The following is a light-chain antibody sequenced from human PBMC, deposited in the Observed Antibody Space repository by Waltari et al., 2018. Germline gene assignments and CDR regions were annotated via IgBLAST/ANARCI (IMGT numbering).Light chain of an antibody. V-gene: IGKV1-5*03. Sequence: DIQMTQSPSTLSASVGDRVTITCRASQSISSWLAWYQQKPGKAPKLLIYKASILESGCPSRFSGSGSWTEFTLTISSLQPDDFSTYYCQQYNSYTRTFGQGTKVEIK. CDR2: KAS. J-gene: IGKJ1*01. CDR1: QSISSW. CDR3: QQYNSYTRT.